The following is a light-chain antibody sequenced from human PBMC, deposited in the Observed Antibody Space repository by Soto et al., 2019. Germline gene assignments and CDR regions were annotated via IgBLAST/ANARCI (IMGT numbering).Light chain of an antibody. J-gene: IGLJ2*01. CDR1: SSNIGNDY. V-gene: IGLV1-51*01. CDR2: DNN. Sequence: QSVLTQPPSVSAAPGQKVTISCSGSSSNIGNDYVSWYQQLPGTAPKLLIYDNNKRPSGIPDRFSGSKSGTSATLGITGLQTVDEADYYCGTSDSSLSAVVFGGGTKLTVL. CDR3: GTSDSSLSAVV.